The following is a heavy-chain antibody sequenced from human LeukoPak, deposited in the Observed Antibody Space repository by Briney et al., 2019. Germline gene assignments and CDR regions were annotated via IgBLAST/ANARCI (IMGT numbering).Heavy chain of an antibody. CDR2: INPSGGST. Sequence: GASVKVSCKASGYTFTSYYMHWVRQAPGQGLEWMGIINPSGGSTSYAQEFQGRVTMTRDTSTSTVYMELSSLRSEDTAVYYCARRGDILTGSDAFDIWGQGTMVTVSS. CDR3: ARRGDILTGSDAFDI. V-gene: IGHV1-46*01. D-gene: IGHD3-9*01. J-gene: IGHJ3*02. CDR1: GYTFTSYY.